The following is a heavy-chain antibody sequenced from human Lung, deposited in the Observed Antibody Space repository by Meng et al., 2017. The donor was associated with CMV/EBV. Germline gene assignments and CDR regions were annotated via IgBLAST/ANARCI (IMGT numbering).Heavy chain of an antibody. V-gene: IGHV1-18*01. D-gene: IGHD5-12*01. CDR2: ISAYNGHT. Sequence: ASGYTFTNYGISWVRRAPGQGLEWMGWISAYNGHTNYAQKYQGRVTMTTDTSTTTAYMELRSLGSDDTAVYYCARTWDMLATMGFDSWGQGTLVTVSS. CDR1: GYTFTNYG. CDR3: ARTWDMLATMGFDS. J-gene: IGHJ4*02.